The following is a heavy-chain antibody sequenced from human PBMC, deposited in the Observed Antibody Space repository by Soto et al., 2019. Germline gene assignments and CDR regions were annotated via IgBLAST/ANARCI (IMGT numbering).Heavy chain of an antibody. CDR1: GGTFSSYT. J-gene: IGHJ3*02. Sequence: QVQLVQSGAEVKKPGSSVKVSCKASGGTFSSYTISWVRQAPGQGIEWMGRIIPILGIANYAQKFQGRVTITADKSTITAEMELSSRRSEDTAVYYCARDRYYDSSGYYYGDAFDIWGQGTMVTVSS. D-gene: IGHD3-22*01. V-gene: IGHV1-69*08. CDR2: IIPILGIA. CDR3: ARDRYYDSSGYYYGDAFDI.